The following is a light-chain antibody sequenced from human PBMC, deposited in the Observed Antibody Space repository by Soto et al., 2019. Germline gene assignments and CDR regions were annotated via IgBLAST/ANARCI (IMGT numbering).Light chain of an antibody. CDR3: QQYNDWPPLT. V-gene: IGKV3-15*01. J-gene: IGKJ4*01. CDR1: QSVASD. Sequence: EVVMTQSPATLSVSPGEGVSLSCRASQSVASDVAWYQQRPGQAPRLLIYGASTRATGIPARFSGSGSGTEFTLTIASLQSEDFATYYCQQYNDWPPLTFCGGTKVEI. CDR2: GAS.